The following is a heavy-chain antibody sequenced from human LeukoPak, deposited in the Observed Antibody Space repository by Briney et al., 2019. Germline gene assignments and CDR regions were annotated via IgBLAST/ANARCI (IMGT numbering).Heavy chain of an antibody. V-gene: IGHV3-20*01. CDR1: GFTFDDYG. CDR2: LNWNGGNT. J-gene: IGHJ4*02. Sequence: PGGSLRLSCAASGFTFDDYGMSWVRQAPGKGLEFVSALNWNGGNTAYADSVKGRFTISRDNAKNSLYLQMNSLRAEDTALYHCARVHRYSSTWDSFDYWGQGTLVTVSS. CDR3: ARVHRYSSTWDSFDY. D-gene: IGHD6-13*01.